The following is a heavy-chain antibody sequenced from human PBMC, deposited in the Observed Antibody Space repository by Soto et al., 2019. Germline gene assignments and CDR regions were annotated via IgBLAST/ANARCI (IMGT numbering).Heavy chain of an antibody. CDR1: GFIFDDFA. CDR2: ISWNSGGI. V-gene: IGHV3-9*01. D-gene: IGHD3-9*01. CDR3: AKDAGGGGNILTGYQVDEAGWFDP. J-gene: IGHJ5*02. Sequence: EVHLVESGGGLVQPGRSLRLSCAASGFIFDDFAMHWVRQAPGKGLEWVSGISWNSGGIGYADSVRGRCTISRDNANNSMYLQMNSLRTEDTAVYYCAKDAGGGGNILTGYQVDEAGWFDPWGQGTLVTVSS.